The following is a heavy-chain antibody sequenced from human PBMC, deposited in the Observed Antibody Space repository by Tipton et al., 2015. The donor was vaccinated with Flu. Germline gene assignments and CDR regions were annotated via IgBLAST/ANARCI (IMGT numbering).Heavy chain of an antibody. D-gene: IGHD3-16*01. Sequence: GSLRLSCTVSGGSISNYYWGWIRQPPGKGLEWIGTIYYLGKTYYNPSLKSRVTMSVDTSRNQFSLELRSVTAADTAVYYCARGTIRLGFDYWGQGMLVTVSS. CDR2: IYYLGKT. CDR3: ARGTIRLGFDY. CDR1: GGSISNYY. J-gene: IGHJ4*02. V-gene: IGHV4-39*07.